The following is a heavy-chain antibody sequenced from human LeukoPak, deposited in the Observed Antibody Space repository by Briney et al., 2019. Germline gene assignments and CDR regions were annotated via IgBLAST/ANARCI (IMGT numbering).Heavy chain of an antibody. J-gene: IGHJ4*02. CDR2: MYHRGST. CDR3: VDLPGY. V-gene: IGHV4-38-2*02. D-gene: IGHD5/OR15-5a*01. CDR1: GYSTSSYRY. Sequence: SETLSLTCTVSGYSTSSYRYWGWLRQPPGKGLEWIGSMYHRGSTYKNPSLTRRVTISVDTSKNQFSLRLSSVTAADTAVYYCVDLPGYWGQGTLVTVSS.